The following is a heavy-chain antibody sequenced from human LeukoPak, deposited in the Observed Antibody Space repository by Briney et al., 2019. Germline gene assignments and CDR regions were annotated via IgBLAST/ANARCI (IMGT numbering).Heavy chain of an antibody. Sequence: PSETLSLTCTVSGGSISSYYWSWIRQPAGKGLEWIGRIYTSGSTNYNPSLKSRVTISVDTSKNQFSLKLSSVTAADTAMYYCARGRGLGGSYYYYYYMDVWGKGTTVTISS. CDR3: ARGRGLGGSYYYYYYMDV. CDR2: IYTSGST. CDR1: GGSISSYY. V-gene: IGHV4-4*07. J-gene: IGHJ6*03. D-gene: IGHD1-26*01.